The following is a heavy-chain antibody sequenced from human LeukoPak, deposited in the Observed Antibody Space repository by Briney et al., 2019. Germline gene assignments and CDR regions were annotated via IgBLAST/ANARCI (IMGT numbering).Heavy chain of an antibody. CDR2: ISSSGSTI. Sequence: GGSLRLSCAASGFTFSSYAMSWVRQAPGKGLEWVSYISSSGSTIYYADSVKGRFTISRDNSKNTLYLQMNSLRAEDTAVYYCARGASDAFDIWGQGTMVTVSS. CDR1: GFTFSSYA. J-gene: IGHJ3*02. CDR3: ARGASDAFDI. V-gene: IGHV3-48*01.